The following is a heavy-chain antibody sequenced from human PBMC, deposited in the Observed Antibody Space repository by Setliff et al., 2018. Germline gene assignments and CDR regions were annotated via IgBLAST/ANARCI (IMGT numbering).Heavy chain of an antibody. D-gene: IGHD6-13*01. J-gene: IGHJ4*02. V-gene: IGHV3-49*04. Sequence: LRLSCTASGFTFGDYAMSWVRQAPGKGLEWVGFIRSKAYGGTTEYAASVKGRFTISRDDSKSIAYLQMNSLKTEDTAVYYCTRGPPAAAGTGFLKNWGQGTLVTVSS. CDR3: TRGPPAAAGTGFLKN. CDR1: GFTFGDYA. CDR2: IRSKAYGGTT.